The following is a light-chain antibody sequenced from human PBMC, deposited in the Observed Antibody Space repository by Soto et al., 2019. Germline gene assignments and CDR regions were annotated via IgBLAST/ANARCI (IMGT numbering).Light chain of an antibody. J-gene: IGKJ2*01. CDR1: QSVGSY. CDR2: AAS. CDR3: QQTYSTLLGYS. V-gene: IGKV1-39*01. Sequence: DILMTQSPSSLSASVGDRVIITCRASQSVGSYLNWYQQKPGKAPNILIYAASALQSGVPSRFSGSGSGTDLTVTISNLQPEDFATYFCQQTYSTLLGYSFGQGTKLEI.